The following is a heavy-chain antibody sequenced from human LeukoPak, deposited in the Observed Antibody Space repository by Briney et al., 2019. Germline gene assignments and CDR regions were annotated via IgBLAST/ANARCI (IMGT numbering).Heavy chain of an antibody. Sequence: SETLSLTCAVYGGSFSGYYWSWIRQPPGKGLEWIGEINHSGSTNYNPSLKSRVTISVDTSKNQFSLKLSSVTAADTAVYYCAREKGGFGESGVFDYWGQGALVTVSS. CDR2: INHSGST. V-gene: IGHV4-34*01. CDR3: AREKGGFGESGVFDY. CDR1: GGSFSGYY. D-gene: IGHD3-10*01. J-gene: IGHJ4*02.